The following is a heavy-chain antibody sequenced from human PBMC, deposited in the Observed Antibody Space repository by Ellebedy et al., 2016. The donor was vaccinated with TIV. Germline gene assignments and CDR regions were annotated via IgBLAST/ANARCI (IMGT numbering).Heavy chain of an antibody. Sequence: ASVKVSCXASGYTFTSYYMHWVRQAPGQGLEWMGIINPSGGRTSYAQKFQGRVTMTRDTSTSTVYMELSSLRSEDTAVYSCARDLFGGGTADYWGQGTLVTVSS. D-gene: IGHD3-16*01. CDR2: INPSGGRT. V-gene: IGHV1-46*01. CDR1: GYTFTSYY. CDR3: ARDLFGGGTADY. J-gene: IGHJ4*02.